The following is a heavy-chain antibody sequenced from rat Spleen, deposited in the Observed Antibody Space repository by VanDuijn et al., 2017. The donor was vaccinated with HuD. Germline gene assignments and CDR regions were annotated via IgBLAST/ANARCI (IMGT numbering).Heavy chain of an antibody. D-gene: IGHD1-11*01. J-gene: IGHJ2*01. CDR3: ARRTTEETFDY. CDR2: IIYDGIST. Sequence: EVQLVESGGGLVQPGRSLKLSCAASGFTFSDYYMAWVRQAPKKGLEWIASIIYDGISTYYRDSVKGRFTISRDNAKSTLYLQMDSLRSEDSATYYCARRTTEETFDYWGQGVMVTVSS. V-gene: IGHV5-7*01. CDR1: GFTFSDYY.